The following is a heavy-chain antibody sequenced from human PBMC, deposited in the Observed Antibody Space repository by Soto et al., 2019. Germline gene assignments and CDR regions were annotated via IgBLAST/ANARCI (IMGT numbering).Heavy chain of an antibody. D-gene: IGHD6-19*01. CDR1: GFSVSTSH. J-gene: IGHJ6*02. V-gene: IGHV3-53*01. CDR2: IYSGGAT. CDR3: AKTTDGWFSAFEI. Sequence: PGGSLRLSCAAAGFSVSTSHISWVRQAPGKGLEWVSVIYSGGATHYAVSVKGRLIISRDKSKNTVDLQMNSLRAEDTAVYYCAKTTDGWFSAFEIWGQGTTVTVSS.